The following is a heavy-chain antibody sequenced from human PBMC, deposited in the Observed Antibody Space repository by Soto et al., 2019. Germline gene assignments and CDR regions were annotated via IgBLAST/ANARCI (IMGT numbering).Heavy chain of an antibody. CDR2: ISYDGTNK. D-gene: IGHD7-27*01. J-gene: IGHJ4*02. V-gene: IGHV3-30-3*01. CDR1: EFSFSISP. Sequence: PGGSLRLSCAASEFSFSISPMHWGRQAPGKGPEWVALISYDGTNKFYADSVKGRFTISRDNSKSTLYLQVDSLRPEDAAVYYCARDPKTSGGQHWAFNYFDSWGQGTLVTVSS. CDR3: ARDPKTSGGQHWAFNYFDS.